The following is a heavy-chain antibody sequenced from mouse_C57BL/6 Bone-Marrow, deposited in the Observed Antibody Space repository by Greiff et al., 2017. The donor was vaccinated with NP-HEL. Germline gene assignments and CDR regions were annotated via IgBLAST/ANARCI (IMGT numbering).Heavy chain of an antibody. J-gene: IGHJ3*01. CDR3: ARGAY. V-gene: IGHV1-80*01. CDR1: GYEFSNYW. CDR2: IYPGDGDT. Sequence: ESGAELVKPGASVKISCKASGYEFSNYWMNWVKQRPGKGLEWIGQIYPGDGDTNYNGKFKDKATLTADKSSSTAYMQRSRLTSEDSAVYFCARGAYWGQGTLVTVSA.